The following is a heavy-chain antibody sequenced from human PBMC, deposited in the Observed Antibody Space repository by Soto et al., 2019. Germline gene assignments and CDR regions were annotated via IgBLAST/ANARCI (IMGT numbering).Heavy chain of an antibody. CDR3: ARRDYGDYDFDY. CDR2: IWYDGSNK. CDR1: GFTFSSYG. D-gene: IGHD4-17*01. V-gene: IGHV3-33*01. J-gene: IGHJ4*02. Sequence: QVQLVESGGGVVQPGRSLRLSCAASGFTFSSYGMHWVRQAPGKGLEWVAVIWYDGSNKYYADSVKGRFTISRDNSKNTLYLQMNSLRAEDTAVYYCARRDYGDYDFDYWGQGTLVTVSS.